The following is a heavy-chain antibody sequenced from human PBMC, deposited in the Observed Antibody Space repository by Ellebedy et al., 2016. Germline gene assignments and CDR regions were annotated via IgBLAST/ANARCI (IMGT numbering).Heavy chain of an antibody. D-gene: IGHD6-13*01. V-gene: IGHV4-34*01. J-gene: IGHJ5*02. Sequence: SETLSLXXAVYGGSFSGYYWSWIRQPPGKGLEWIGEINHSGSTNYNPSLKSRVTISVDTSKNQFSLKLSSVTAADTAVYYCARGRYSSSWRNWFNPWGQGTLVTVSS. CDR1: GGSFSGYY. CDR2: INHSGST. CDR3: ARGRYSSSWRNWFNP.